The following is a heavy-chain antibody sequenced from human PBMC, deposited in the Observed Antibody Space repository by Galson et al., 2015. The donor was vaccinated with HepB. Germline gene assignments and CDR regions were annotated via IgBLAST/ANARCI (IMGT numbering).Heavy chain of an antibody. D-gene: IGHD1-26*01. CDR2: ISAYNGNT. V-gene: IGHV1-18*01. CDR3: AREKRGGATKIWDY. J-gene: IGHJ4*02. CDR1: GYTFTSYG. Sequence: SVKVSCKASGYTFTSYGISWVRQAPGQGLEWMGWISAYNGNTNYAQKLQGRVTMTTDTSTSTAYMELSSLRSEDTAVYYCAREKRGGATKIWDYWGQGTLVTVSS.